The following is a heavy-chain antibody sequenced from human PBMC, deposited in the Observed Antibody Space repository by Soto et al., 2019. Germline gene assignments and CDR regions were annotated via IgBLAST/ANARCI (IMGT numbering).Heavy chain of an antibody. D-gene: IGHD3-9*01. Sequence: GGSLRLSCAASGFTFSSYGMHWVRQAPGKGLEWVAVISYDGSNKYYADSVKGRFTISRDNSKNTLYLQMNSLRAEDTAVYYCAKDPAEDDILTGYYFDYWGQGTLVTVSS. CDR2: ISYDGSNK. J-gene: IGHJ4*02. V-gene: IGHV3-30*18. CDR3: AKDPAEDDILTGYYFDY. CDR1: GFTFSSYG.